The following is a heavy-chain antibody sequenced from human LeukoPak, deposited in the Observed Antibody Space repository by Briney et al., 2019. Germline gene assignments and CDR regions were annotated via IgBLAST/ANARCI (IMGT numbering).Heavy chain of an antibody. J-gene: IGHJ1*01. CDR3: ARDSSEFRSLIPH. D-gene: IGHD2-21*01. Sequence: SVKVSCKASGGTFSNYAISWVRQAPGQGLEWMGGITPLFGTAKYAQRFQGRVTITADESTSTAYMELSSLRSEDTAVYYCARDSSEFRSLIPHWGQGTLVTVSS. CDR2: ITPLFGTA. V-gene: IGHV1-69*13. CDR1: GGTFSNYA.